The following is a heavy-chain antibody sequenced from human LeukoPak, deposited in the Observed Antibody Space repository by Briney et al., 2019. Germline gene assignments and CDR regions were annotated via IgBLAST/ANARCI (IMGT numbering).Heavy chain of an antibody. D-gene: IGHD6-13*01. V-gene: IGHV4-59*01. CDR2: IFYSGST. Sequence: SETLSLTCAVSGDSISPYYWSWIRQPPGKGLEWIGYIFYSGSTSYNPSLKSRVTISVDTSKNQFSLVLSSVTLADTAVYYRAREGGPIADWGQGTLVTVSS. J-gene: IGHJ4*02. CDR1: GDSISPYY. CDR3: AREGGPIAD.